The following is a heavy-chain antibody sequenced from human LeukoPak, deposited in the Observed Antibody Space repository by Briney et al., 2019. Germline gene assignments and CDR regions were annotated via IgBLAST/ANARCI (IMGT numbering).Heavy chain of an antibody. J-gene: IGHJ3*02. CDR1: GFTFSSYG. CDR2: IRYDGSNK. V-gene: IGHV3-30*02. Sequence: GGSLRLSCAASGFTFSSYGMHWVRQAPGKGLEWVAFIRYDGSNKYYADSVKGRFTISRDNSKNTLYLQMNSLRAEDTAVYYCAKAQVIVVVPAANAFDIWGQGTMVTVSS. D-gene: IGHD2-2*01. CDR3: AKAQVIVVVPAANAFDI.